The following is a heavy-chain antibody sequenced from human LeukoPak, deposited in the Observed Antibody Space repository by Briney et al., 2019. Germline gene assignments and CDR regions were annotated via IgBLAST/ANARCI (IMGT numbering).Heavy chain of an antibody. D-gene: IGHD3-10*01. V-gene: IGHV1-46*01. CDR3: ARGVRIEGSGSYECPFFDY. J-gene: IGHJ4*02. Sequence: GASVKVSCKPSGYTFTIYYMHWVRQAPGQGVEWMGIINPSGGSDRNAKKFQGRVTMIRDTSTSTVYMELSSLRSEDTAVYYCARGVRIEGSGSYECPFFDYWGQGTLVTVSS. CDR1: GYTFTIYY. CDR2: INPSGGSD.